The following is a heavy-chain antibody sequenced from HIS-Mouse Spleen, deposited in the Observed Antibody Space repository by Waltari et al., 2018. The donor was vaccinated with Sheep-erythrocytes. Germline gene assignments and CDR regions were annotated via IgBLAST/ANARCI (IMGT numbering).Heavy chain of an antibody. CDR1: GFPFSSYA. CDR2: ISYDGRNK. V-gene: IGHV3-30*04. Sequence: QVQLVESGGGVVQPGRSLRLSCAASGFPFSSYAMHWVRQAPGKGVEWVAVISYDGRNKYYADSVKGRFTISRDNSKNTLYLQMNSLRAEDTAVYYCARGAYSSSWYPFQHWGQGTLVTVSS. CDR3: ARGAYSSSWYPFQH. D-gene: IGHD6-13*01. J-gene: IGHJ1*01.